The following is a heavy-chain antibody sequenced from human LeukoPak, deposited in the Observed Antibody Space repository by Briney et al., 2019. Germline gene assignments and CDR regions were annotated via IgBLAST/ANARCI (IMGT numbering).Heavy chain of an antibody. CDR2: FDPEDGET. CDR1: GYTLTELS. CDR3: ATWYSGSYYFDY. J-gene: IGHJ4*02. V-gene: IGHV1-24*01. D-gene: IGHD1-26*01. Sequence: ASVKVSCKVSGYTLTELSMHWVRQAPGKGLEWMGGFDPEDGETIYAQKFQGRVTMTEDTSTDTAYMELSSLRSEDTAVYYCATWYSGSYYFDYWGQGTLVTVPS.